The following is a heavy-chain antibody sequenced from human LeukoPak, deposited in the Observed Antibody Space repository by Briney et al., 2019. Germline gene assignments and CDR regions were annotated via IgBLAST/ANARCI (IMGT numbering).Heavy chain of an antibody. CDR2: ISGSGDST. J-gene: IGHJ4*02. CDR1: GFTFSSYA. D-gene: IGHD3-9*01. Sequence: GGSLRLSCSASGFTFSSYAMHWVRQAPGKGLEWVSGISGSGDSTDYADSVKGRFTISRDNSKNTLYLQINSLRAEDTAVYYCARPPSDNLLTGSLYYFDNWGQGTLVTVSS. CDR3: ARPPSDNLLTGSLYYFDN. V-gene: IGHV3-23*01.